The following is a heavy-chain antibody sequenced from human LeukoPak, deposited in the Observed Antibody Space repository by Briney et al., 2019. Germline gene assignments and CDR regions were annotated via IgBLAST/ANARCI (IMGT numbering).Heavy chain of an antibody. J-gene: IGHJ4*02. CDR2: TFPIFGTA. CDR1: GGTFHSYA. D-gene: IGHD3-22*01. CDR3: ARDLGGITMMD. Sequence: ASVKVSCKAPGGTFHSYAISWVRQAPGQGLEWIAGTFPIFGTAHYAQTFQGRVTVTSDVSTSTAYMELSSLRSEDTAVYYCARDLGGITMMDWGQGTLVTVSS. V-gene: IGHV1-69*13.